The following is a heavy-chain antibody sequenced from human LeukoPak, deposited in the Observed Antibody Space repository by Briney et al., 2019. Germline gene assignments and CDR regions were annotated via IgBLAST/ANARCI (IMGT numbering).Heavy chain of an antibody. Sequence: ASVKVSCKASGYTFTSYGISWVRQAPGQGLEWMGWISAYNGNTNYAQKLQGRVTMTTDTSTSTAYMKLRSLRSDDTAVYYCARDRDYDILTGFENWFDPWGQGTLVTVSS. CDR1: GYTFTSYG. V-gene: IGHV1-18*04. J-gene: IGHJ5*02. CDR3: ARDRDYDILTGFENWFDP. D-gene: IGHD3-9*01. CDR2: ISAYNGNT.